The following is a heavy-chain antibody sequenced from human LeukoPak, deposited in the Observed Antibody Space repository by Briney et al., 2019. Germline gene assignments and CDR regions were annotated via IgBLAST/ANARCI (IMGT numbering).Heavy chain of an antibody. V-gene: IGHV3-48*03. Sequence: GGSLRLSCAASGFTFSSYDMNWGRQAPGKGLEWVSNIFGGGSTTYYADSVKGRFTISRDNAKNSLYLQMNSLRAEDTSVYFCARQPTATTEFDYWGQGTLVTVSS. D-gene: IGHD4-17*01. J-gene: IGHJ4*02. CDR3: ARQPTATTEFDY. CDR2: IFGGGSTT. CDR1: GFTFSSYD.